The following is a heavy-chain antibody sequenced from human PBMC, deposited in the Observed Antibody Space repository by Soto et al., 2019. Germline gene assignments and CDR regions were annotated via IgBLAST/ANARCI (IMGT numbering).Heavy chain of an antibody. CDR2: INPNSGGP. J-gene: IGHJ6*02. V-gene: IGHV1-2*02. D-gene: IGHD2-2*01. CDR3: ATADAKSSPYSSFALDV. CDR1: GYTFTDYF. Sequence: ASVNVSCNASGYTFTDYFIHWVRQAPGQGLEWVGWINPNSGGPKYAQKYQGRVTMTRDTSISTVYMEMIRLTSDAPAVYSCATADAKSSPYSSFALDVWGHGPTVPVSS.